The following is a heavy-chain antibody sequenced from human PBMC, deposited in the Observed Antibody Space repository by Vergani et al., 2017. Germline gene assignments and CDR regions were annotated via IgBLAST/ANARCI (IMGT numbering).Heavy chain of an antibody. J-gene: IGHJ5*02. CDR3: ARDWYSSGWTDWFDP. CDR2: ISAYNGNT. D-gene: IGHD6-19*01. CDR1: GYTFTSYG. Sequence: QVQLVQSGAEVKKPGASVKVSCKASGYTFTSYGISWVRQAPGQGLEWMGWISAYNGNTNYAQKLQGRVTMTTDSSTSTAYMELRSLRSDDTAVYYWARDWYSSGWTDWFDPWGQGTLVTVSS. V-gene: IGHV1-18*01.